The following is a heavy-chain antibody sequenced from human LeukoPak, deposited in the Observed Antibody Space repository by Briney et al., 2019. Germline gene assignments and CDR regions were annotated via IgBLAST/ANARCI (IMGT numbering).Heavy chain of an antibody. V-gene: IGHV3-7*01. D-gene: IGHD3-10*01. CDR3: ARVRGGTWYGMDV. CDR2: IKQDGSEK. CDR1: GFTFSNHW. J-gene: IGHJ6*02. Sequence: GGSLRLSCAGSGFTFSNHWMSWVRQAPGKGLECVANIKQDGSEKYYVDSVKGRFTISRDNAENPLYLQMNSLRAEDTAVYYCARVRGGTWYGMDVWGQGTTVTVS.